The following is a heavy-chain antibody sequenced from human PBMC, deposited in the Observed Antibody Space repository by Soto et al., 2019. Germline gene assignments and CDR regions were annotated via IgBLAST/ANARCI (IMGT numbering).Heavy chain of an antibody. V-gene: IGHV3-74*01. CDR1: GFTFSSYW. CDR2: MNSDGSST. J-gene: IGHJ6*02. CDR3: ARADYDFWSGTYHYYAMDV. D-gene: IGHD3-3*01. Sequence: EVQLVESGGGLVQPGGSLRLSCAASGFTFSSYWMHWVRQAPGKGLVWVSRMNSDGSSTSYADSVKGRITISRDNATNTLYLQMHSLRAEDTAVYYCARADYDFWSGTYHYYAMDVWGQGTTVTVSS.